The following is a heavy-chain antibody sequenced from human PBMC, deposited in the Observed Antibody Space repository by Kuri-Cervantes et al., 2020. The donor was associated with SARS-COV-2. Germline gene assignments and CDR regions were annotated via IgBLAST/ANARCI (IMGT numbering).Heavy chain of an antibody. CDR2: IRYDGSNK. CDR3: AKDPSKTPNYMDV. CDR1: GFTFSSYS. J-gene: IGHJ6*03. V-gene: IGHV3-30*02. Sequence: GGSLRLSCAASGFTFSSYSMNWVRQAPGKGLEWVAFIRYDGSNKYYADSVKGRFTISRDNSKNTLYLQMNSLRAEDTAVYYCAKDPSKTPNYMDVWGKGTTVTVSS.